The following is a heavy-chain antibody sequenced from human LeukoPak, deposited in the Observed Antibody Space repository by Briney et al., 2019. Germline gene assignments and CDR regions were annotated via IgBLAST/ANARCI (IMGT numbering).Heavy chain of an antibody. CDR1: GFPFSSHA. V-gene: IGHV3-23*05. Sequence: GGSLRLSCVASGFPFSSHAMCWVRQAPGKGLEWVSSIDISGGATWYADSVRGRFTISRDSAKNSLYLQMNGLRDEDTAVYYCARHLYRAFDYWGQGTLVTVSS. D-gene: IGHD1-26*01. CDR2: IDISGGAT. J-gene: IGHJ4*02. CDR3: ARHLYRAFDY.